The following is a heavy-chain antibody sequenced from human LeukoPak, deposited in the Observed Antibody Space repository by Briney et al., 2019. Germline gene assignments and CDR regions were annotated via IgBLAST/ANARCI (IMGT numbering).Heavy chain of an antibody. V-gene: IGHV3-21*04. Sequence: GGSLRLSCAASGFTFSSYSMSWVRQAPGMGLEWVSSISGSSSYIYYADSVKGRFTISRDNAKNSLYLQMNSLRAEDTAVYYCANFVGATPDAFDIWGQGTMVTVSS. CDR2: ISGSSSYI. CDR3: ANFVGATPDAFDI. J-gene: IGHJ3*02. CDR1: GFTFSSYS. D-gene: IGHD1-26*01.